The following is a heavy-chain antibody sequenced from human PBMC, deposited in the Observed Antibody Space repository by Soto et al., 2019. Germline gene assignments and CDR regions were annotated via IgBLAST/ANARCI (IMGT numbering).Heavy chain of an antibody. V-gene: IGHV3-30*18. CDR3: AKVRYSSGWYNPVFDY. J-gene: IGHJ4*02. CDR2: ISYDGSNK. CDR1: GFTFSDFG. D-gene: IGHD6-19*01. Sequence: GGSLRLSCAASGFTFSDFGMHWVRQAPGKGLEWVAVISYDGSNKYYADSVKGRFTISRDNSKNTLYLQMNSLRAEDTAVYYCAKVRYSSGWYNPVFDYWGQGTLVTASS.